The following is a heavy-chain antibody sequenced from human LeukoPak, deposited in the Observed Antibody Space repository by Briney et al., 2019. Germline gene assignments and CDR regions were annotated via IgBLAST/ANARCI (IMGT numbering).Heavy chain of an antibody. CDR3: ARDWAMTTVTTDY. J-gene: IGHJ4*02. Sequence: ASVKVSCKASGYTFTGYYMHWVRQAPGQGLEWMGWINPNSGGTNYAQKFQDRVTMTRDTSISTAYMELSRLRSDDTAVYYCARDWAMTTVTTDYWGQGTLVTVSS. CDR1: GYTFTGYY. CDR2: INPNSGGT. V-gene: IGHV1-2*02. D-gene: IGHD4-17*01.